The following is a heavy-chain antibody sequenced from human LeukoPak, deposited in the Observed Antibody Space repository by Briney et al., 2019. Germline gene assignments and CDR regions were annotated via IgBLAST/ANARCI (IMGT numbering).Heavy chain of an antibody. CDR3: ARGPEAYCSGGSCYSGGDDAFDI. V-gene: IGHV1-8*03. CDR2: MKPNIGNT. CDR1: GYTFTSYD. D-gene: IGHD2-15*01. Sequence: ASVKVSCKASGYTFTSYDINWVRQATGQGLEWMGWMKPNIGNTGYAQKFQGRVTITRNTSISTAYMELSSLRSEDTAVYYCARGPEAYCSGGSCYSGGDDAFDIWGQGTMVTVSS. J-gene: IGHJ3*02.